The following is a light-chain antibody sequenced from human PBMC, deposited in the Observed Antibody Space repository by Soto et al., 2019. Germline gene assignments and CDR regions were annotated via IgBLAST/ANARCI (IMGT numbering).Light chain of an antibody. V-gene: IGKV1-12*01. J-gene: IGKJ5*01. Sequence: DIQMTQSPSFMSASVGDRVTVTCRASQGINRWLAWYQQKPGKAPKLLIYTTSTLASGVPSRFSGSGSGTDFTLTISSLQPEDFATYYCQQANTFPITFGQGTRLEIK. CDR1: QGINRW. CDR3: QQANTFPIT. CDR2: TTS.